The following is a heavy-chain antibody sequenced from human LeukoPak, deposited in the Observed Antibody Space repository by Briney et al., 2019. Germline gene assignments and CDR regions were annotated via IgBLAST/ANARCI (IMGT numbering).Heavy chain of an antibody. J-gene: IGHJ6*04. D-gene: IGHD3-10*02. V-gene: IGHV3-48*04. Sequence: GGSLRLSCAASGFTFRTYWMHWVRQAPGKGLEWVSYISSRGSTIYYADSVKGRFTISRDNAKNSLYLQMNSLRAEDTAVYYCAELGITMIGGVWGKGTTVTISS. CDR2: ISSRGSTI. CDR3: AELGITMIGGV. CDR1: GFTFRTYW.